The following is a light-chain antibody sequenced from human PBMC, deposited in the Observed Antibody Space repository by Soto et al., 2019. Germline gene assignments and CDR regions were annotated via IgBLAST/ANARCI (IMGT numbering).Light chain of an antibody. CDR2: AAS. J-gene: IGKJ4*01. V-gene: IGKV1-39*01. CDR1: QSISSY. Sequence: DIQMTQSPSGLSASGGDRVTSSCRASQSISSYLNWYQQKPGKAPKLLIYAASSLQSGVPSRFSGSGSGTDFTLTISSLQPEDFATHSCQQTYRTPLTFGGGTKVDI. CDR3: QQTYRTPLT.